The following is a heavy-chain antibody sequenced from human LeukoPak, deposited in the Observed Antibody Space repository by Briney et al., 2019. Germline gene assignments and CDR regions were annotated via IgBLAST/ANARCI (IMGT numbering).Heavy chain of an antibody. CDR2: IHSDGSST. CDR1: GFTFSSYW. V-gene: IGHV3-74*01. J-gene: IGHJ4*02. D-gene: IGHD6-6*01. CDR3: ARGPDSNWSGLDF. Sequence: GGSLRLSCAASGFTFSSYWMHWVRQAPGKGLVWVSRIHSDGSSTTSADSVKGRFTISRDNAENTLYLQMNSLRAEDTAVYYCARGPDSNWSGLDFWGQGTLLTVSS.